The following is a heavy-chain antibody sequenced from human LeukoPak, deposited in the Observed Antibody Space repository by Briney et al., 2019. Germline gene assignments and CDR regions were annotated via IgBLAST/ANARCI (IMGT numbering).Heavy chain of an antibody. CDR3: GRNRPPPLRFLEWLLQGAPVDY. D-gene: IGHD3-3*01. V-gene: IGHV1-18*01. CDR1: DYTFTIYG. CDR2: ISAYNGNT. Sequence: GSSGTVSCTSSDYTFTIYGISWVRQAPGQGLEWMGWISAYNGNTNYAQKLQGRVTMTTDTSTSTAYMELRRLRSDDADVYYCGRNRPPPLRFLEWLLQGAPVDYWGEGTLVTVSS. J-gene: IGHJ4*02.